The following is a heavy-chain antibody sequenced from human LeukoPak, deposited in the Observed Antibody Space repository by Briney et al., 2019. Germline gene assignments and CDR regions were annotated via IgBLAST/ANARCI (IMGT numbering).Heavy chain of an antibody. CDR1: GFTFSSYS. CDR2: ISTSSSYI. J-gene: IGHJ3*02. V-gene: IGHV3-21*01. Sequence: GGSLRLSCAASGFTFSSYSMNWVRQAPGKGLEWVSFISTSSSYIHNADSVKGRFTISRDNAKNSLYLQMNSLRAEDTAVYYCAREYSGSSFGAFDIWGQGTMVTVSS. CDR3: AREYSGSSFGAFDI. D-gene: IGHD1-26*01.